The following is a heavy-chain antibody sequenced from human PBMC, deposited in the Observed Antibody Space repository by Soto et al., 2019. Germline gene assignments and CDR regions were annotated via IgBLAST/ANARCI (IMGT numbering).Heavy chain of an antibody. Sequence: QVQLVESGGGVVQPGRSLRLSCAASGFTFRNFGMHWVRQAPGKGLEWVAVISYDGTNKYYADSVKGRFTISRDNSKNGLDLQINSLRAEDTAVYYCAKSVPPFVVVTASDYWGQGTLVTVSS. J-gene: IGHJ4*02. V-gene: IGHV3-30*18. CDR3: AKSVPPFVVVTASDY. CDR1: GFTFRNFG. D-gene: IGHD2-21*02. CDR2: ISYDGTNK.